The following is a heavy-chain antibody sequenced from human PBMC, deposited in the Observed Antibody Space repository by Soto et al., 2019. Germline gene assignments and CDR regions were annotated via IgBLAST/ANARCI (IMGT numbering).Heavy chain of an antibody. D-gene: IGHD4-17*01. V-gene: IGHV1-46*02. CDR1: GYTFNKYY. CDR3: ARGPDYSDVPLWDY. J-gene: IGHJ4*02. Sequence: QVQLVQSGAEVRKPGASVRLSCETSGYTFNKYYIHWVRQAPGQGLGWVGIINLRGGTTESAWELRGRFTITGDTATSTAYMELSNLRSEDTAVYFCARGPDYSDVPLWDYWGQGTLVTVSS. CDR2: INLRGGTT.